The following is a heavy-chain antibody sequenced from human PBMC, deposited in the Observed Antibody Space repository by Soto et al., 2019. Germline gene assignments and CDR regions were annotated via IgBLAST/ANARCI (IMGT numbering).Heavy chain of an antibody. CDR1: GDSISSSTYY. Sequence: PSETLSLTCTVSGDSISSSTYYWGWIRQPPGKGLEWIGSIYYSGSTYYNPSLKSRVTISVDTSKNQFSLKLSSVTAADTAIYYCARQAIYDSSGNDYWGQGTLVTVSS. CDR3: ARQAIYDSSGNDY. CDR2: IYYSGST. J-gene: IGHJ4*02. V-gene: IGHV4-39*01. D-gene: IGHD3-22*01.